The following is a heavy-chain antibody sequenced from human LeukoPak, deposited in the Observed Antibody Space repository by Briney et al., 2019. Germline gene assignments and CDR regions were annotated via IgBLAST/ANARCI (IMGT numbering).Heavy chain of an antibody. CDR2: IYHSGST. J-gene: IGHJ5*02. V-gene: IGHV4-4*02. Sequence: SGTLSLTCAVSGGSISSSNWWSWVRQPPGKGLEWIGQIYHSGSTNYNPSLKSRVAISVDTSKNQFSLKLSSVTAADTAVYYCAREKAEGDDPPTGWFDPWGQGTLVTVSS. D-gene: IGHD1-14*01. CDR3: AREKAEGDDPPTGWFDP. CDR1: GGSISSSNW.